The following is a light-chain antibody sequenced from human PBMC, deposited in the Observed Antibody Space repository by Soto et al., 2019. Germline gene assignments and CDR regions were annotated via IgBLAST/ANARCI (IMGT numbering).Light chain of an antibody. Sequence: QSALTQPASVSGSPGQSITISCTGTSSDDGGYNDVSWYQQHPGKAPKLMIYELSNRPSGVSNRFSGSKSGNTASLTIAGLQAEDEGDYYCSSYTSSSTRVVGGGTKVTVL. CDR3: SSYTSSSTRV. V-gene: IGLV2-14*01. CDR1: SSDDGGYND. J-gene: IGLJ3*02. CDR2: ELS.